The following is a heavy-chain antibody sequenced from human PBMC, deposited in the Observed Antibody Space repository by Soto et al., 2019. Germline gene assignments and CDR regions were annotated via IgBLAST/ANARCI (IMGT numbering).Heavy chain of an antibody. D-gene: IGHD4-17*01. CDR2: ISGSGGST. J-gene: IGHJ4*02. CDR1: GFTLSSYA. CDR3: AKDNGDYVSDY. Sequence: GESLRLSCAASGFTLSSYAMSWVRQAPGKGLEWVSAISGSGGSTYYADSVKGRFTISRDNSKNTLYLQMNSLRAEDTAVYYCAKDNGDYVSDYWGQGTLVTVSS. V-gene: IGHV3-23*01.